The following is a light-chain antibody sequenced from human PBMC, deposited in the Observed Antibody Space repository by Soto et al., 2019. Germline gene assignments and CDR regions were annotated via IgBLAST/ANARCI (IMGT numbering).Light chain of an antibody. CDR1: QSLLHSNGYNY. V-gene: IGKV2-28*01. CDR2: LGS. J-gene: IGKJ1*01. CDR3: KLPLQSWT. Sequence: DIVMTQSPLSLPVTPGEPASISCRSSQSLLHSNGYNYLDWYLQKPGQSPQLLIYLGSNRASGVPDRFSGSGSGTDFTLKISRVEAEDVGVYYCKLPLQSWTFGQGTMGDIK.